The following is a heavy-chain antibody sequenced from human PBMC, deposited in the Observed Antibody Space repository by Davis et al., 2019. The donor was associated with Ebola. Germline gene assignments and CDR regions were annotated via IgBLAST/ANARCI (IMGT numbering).Heavy chain of an antibody. D-gene: IGHD6-19*01. CDR3: ARQWVSSGWYDWFDP. CDR1: GYSISSGYY. J-gene: IGHJ5*02. V-gene: IGHV4-38-2*02. CDR2: IYYSGST. Sequence: MPSETLSLTCTVSGYSISSGYYWGWIRQPPGKGLEWIGSIYYSGSTYYNPSLKSRVTISVDTSKNQFSLKLSSVTAADTAVYYCARQWVSSGWYDWFDPWGQGTLVTVSS.